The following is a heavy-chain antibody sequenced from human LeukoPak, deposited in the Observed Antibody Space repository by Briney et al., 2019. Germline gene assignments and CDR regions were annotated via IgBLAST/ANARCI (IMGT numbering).Heavy chain of an antibody. J-gene: IGHJ6*02. CDR1: GFTFSSYA. Sequence: PGGSLRLSCAASGFTFSSYAMSWVRQAPGKGLEWVSAISGSGGSTYYADSVKGRFTISRDNSKNTLYLQMNGLRAEDTAVYYCAKDSSVTTVTTYYYYCYGMDVWGQGTTVTVSS. D-gene: IGHD4-17*01. CDR2: ISGSGGST. CDR3: AKDSSVTTVTTYYYYCYGMDV. V-gene: IGHV3-23*01.